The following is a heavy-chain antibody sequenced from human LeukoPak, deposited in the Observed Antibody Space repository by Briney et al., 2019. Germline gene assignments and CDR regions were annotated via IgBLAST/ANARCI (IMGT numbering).Heavy chain of an antibody. V-gene: IGHV1-2*02. CDR3: AGYATTVTTNDY. D-gene: IGHD4-17*01. J-gene: IGHJ4*02. CDR1: GYTFTGYY. Sequence: ASVKVSCKASGYTFTGYYMHWVRQAPGQGLEWMGWINPNSGGTNYAQKFQGRVTMTRDTSISTAYMELSRLRSDDTAVYYCAGYATTVTTNDYWGQGTLVTVSS. CDR2: INPNSGGT.